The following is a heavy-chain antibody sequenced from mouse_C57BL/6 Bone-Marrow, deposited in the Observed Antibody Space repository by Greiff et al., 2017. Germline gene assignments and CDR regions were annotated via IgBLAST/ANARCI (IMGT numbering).Heavy chain of an antibody. J-gene: IGHJ2*01. CDR2: INPNNGGT. CDR1: GYTFTDYY. CDR3: ARAGFGYYGSMRDYFDY. Sequence: EVQLQQSGPELVKPGASVKISCKASGYTFTDYYMNWVKQSHGKSLEWIGDINPNNGGTSYNQKFKGKDTLTVDKSSSTAYMELRSLTSEDSAVYYCARAGFGYYGSMRDYFDYWGQGTTLTVSS. V-gene: IGHV1-26*01. D-gene: IGHD1-1*01.